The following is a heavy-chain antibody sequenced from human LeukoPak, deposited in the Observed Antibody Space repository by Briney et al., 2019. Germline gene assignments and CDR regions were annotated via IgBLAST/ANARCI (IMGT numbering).Heavy chain of an antibody. CDR1: GGSISSYH. D-gene: IGHD3-10*01. Sequence: PSETLSLTCTVSGGSISSYHWSWIRQPPGKGLEWIGHIYYSGSTNYNPYLKSRVPISVDTSKNQFSLKLSSVTAADTAVYYCARGVWFGNLWGQGTLVTVSS. CDR3: ARGVWFGNL. V-gene: IGHV4-59*01. J-gene: IGHJ4*02. CDR2: IYYSGST.